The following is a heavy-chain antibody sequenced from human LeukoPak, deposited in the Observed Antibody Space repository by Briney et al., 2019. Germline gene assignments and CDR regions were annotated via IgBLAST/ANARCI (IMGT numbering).Heavy chain of an antibody. Sequence: SVKVSCKASGGTFSSYAISWVRQAPGRGLEWMGGIIPIFGTANYAQKFQGRVTITADESTSTANMELSSLRSEDTAVYYCARSLYYDILTGTPPFDYWGQGTPVTVSS. D-gene: IGHD3-9*01. CDR3: ARSLYYDILTGTPPFDY. CDR2: IIPIFGTA. J-gene: IGHJ4*02. CDR1: GGTFSSYA. V-gene: IGHV1-69*01.